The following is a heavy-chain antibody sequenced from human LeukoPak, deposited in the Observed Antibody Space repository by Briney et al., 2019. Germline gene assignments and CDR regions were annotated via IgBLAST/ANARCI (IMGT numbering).Heavy chain of an antibody. CDR2: ITHSGST. CDR1: GGSLSGYY. D-gene: IGHD3-10*01. Sequence: SETLSLTCAVYGGSLSGYYWSWIRQPPGKGLEWIGEITHSGSTDYNPSLKGRVTLSVDTSKNQFSLKLSSVTAADTAVYYCARDGPLWFGEFSTYGMDVWGQGTTVTVSS. J-gene: IGHJ6*02. CDR3: ARDGPLWFGEFSTYGMDV. V-gene: IGHV4-34*01.